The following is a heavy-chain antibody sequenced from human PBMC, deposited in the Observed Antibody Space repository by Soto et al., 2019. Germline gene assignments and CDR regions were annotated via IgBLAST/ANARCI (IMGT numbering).Heavy chain of an antibody. V-gene: IGHV3-30-3*01. Sequence: LRLSCAASGFTFSSYAMHWVRQAPGKGLEWVAVISYDGSNKYYADSVKGRFTISRDNSKNTLYLQMNSLRAEDTAVYYCARGLYGGDDYVWGSYRRIYYYYGMDVWGQGTTVTVSS. CDR1: GFTFSSYA. J-gene: IGHJ6*02. CDR2: ISYDGSNK. CDR3: ARGLYGGDDYVWGSYRRIYYYYGMDV. D-gene: IGHD3-16*02.